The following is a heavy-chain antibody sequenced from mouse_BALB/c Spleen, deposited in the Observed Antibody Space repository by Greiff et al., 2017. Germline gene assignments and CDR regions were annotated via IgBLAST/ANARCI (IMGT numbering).Heavy chain of an antibody. J-gene: IGHJ3*01. CDR1: GFTFCSFG. Sequence: EVMLVESGGGLVQPGGSRKLSCAASGFTFCSFGMHWVRQAPEKGLEWVAYISSGSSTIYYADTVKGRFTISRDNPKNTLFLQMTSLRSEDTAMYYCASSMITTRFAYWGQGTLVTVSA. V-gene: IGHV5-17*02. D-gene: IGHD2-4*01. CDR2: ISSGSSTI. CDR3: ASSMITTRFAY.